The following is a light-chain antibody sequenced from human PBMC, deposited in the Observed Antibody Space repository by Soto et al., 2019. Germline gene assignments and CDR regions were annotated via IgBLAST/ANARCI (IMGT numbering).Light chain of an antibody. V-gene: IGKV3-11*01. CDR2: DAS. Sequence: EIVLTQSPATLSLSPGERATLSCRASQSVSSYLAWYQQKPGQAPRLLIYDASSRATGIPARFSGSGSGTDFTLTISSLKPEDFADYYCQQRSNGPITFGQGTRLEIK. CDR3: QQRSNGPIT. CDR1: QSVSSY. J-gene: IGKJ5*01.